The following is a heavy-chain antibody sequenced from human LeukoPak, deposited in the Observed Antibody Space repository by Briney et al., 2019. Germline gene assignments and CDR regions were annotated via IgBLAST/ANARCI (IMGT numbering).Heavy chain of an antibody. V-gene: IGHV4-59*08. J-gene: IGHJ4*02. Sequence: SETLSLTCAVYGGSFSGYYWSWIRQPPGKGLEWIGYIYYSGSTNYNPSLKSRVTISVDTSKNQFSLKLSSVTAADTAVYYCARLLYDCSSTNCYAYFDYWGQGTLVTVSS. CDR2: IYYSGST. CDR3: ARLLYDCSSTNCYAYFDY. CDR1: GGSFSGYY. D-gene: IGHD2-2*01.